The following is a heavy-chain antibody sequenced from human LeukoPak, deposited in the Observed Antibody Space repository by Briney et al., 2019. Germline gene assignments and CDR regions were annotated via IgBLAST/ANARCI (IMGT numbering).Heavy chain of an antibody. CDR3: ARVHCSGGSCSFDY. CDR1: GYTFTNYG. CDR2: ISAYNGNT. Sequence: GASVKVSCKASGYTFTNYGISWVRQAPGQGLEWMGWISAYNGNTNYAQKLQGGVTMTTDTSTSTAYMELRSLRSDDTAVYYCARVHCSGGSCSFDYWGQGTLVTVSS. J-gene: IGHJ4*02. D-gene: IGHD2-15*01. V-gene: IGHV1-18*01.